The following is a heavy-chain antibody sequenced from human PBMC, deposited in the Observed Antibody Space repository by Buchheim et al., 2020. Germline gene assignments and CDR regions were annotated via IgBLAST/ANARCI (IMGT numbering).Heavy chain of an antibody. V-gene: IGHV3-74*01. D-gene: IGHD4-23*01. J-gene: IGHJ4*02. CDR3: ARASNSRDYFTS. CDR2: IDGDGSAA. Sequence: VQRVESGGGLVQPGQSLRLSCAASGFTVSRYWMHWVRQVPGKGLVWVSRIDGDGSAADYADSVTGRVTVSRDNAKNTVYLQLSSLRVEDTAVYYCARASNSRDYFTSWGKGTL. CDR1: GFTVSRYW.